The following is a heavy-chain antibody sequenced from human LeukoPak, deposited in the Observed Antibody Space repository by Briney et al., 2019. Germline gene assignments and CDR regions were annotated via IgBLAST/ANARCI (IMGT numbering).Heavy chain of an antibody. CDR2: IRHDGSL. CDR1: GLTFSGFE. CDR3: ARRFRD. J-gene: IGHJ4*02. Sequence: GGSLRLSCVGSGLTFSGFELNWVRQAPGKGLEWVAYIRHDGSLNTYADSMGGRFTISRDDAKNSLYLQMDSLRVEDTATYYCARRFRDWGRGILVTVSS. V-gene: IGHV3-48*03.